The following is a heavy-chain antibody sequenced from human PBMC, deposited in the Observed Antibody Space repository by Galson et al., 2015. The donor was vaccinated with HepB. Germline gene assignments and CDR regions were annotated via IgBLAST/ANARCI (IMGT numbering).Heavy chain of an antibody. V-gene: IGHV3-23*01. CDR1: GFTFSSYA. D-gene: IGHD6-19*01. CDR2: ISGSGGST. CDR3: AKVDRLAVAGTEDY. J-gene: IGHJ4*02. Sequence: SLRLSCAASGFTFSSYAMSWVRQAPGKGLEWVSAISGSGGSTYYADSVKGRFTISRDNSKNTLYLQMNSLRAEDTAVYYCAKVDRLAVAGTEDYWGQGTLVTVSS.